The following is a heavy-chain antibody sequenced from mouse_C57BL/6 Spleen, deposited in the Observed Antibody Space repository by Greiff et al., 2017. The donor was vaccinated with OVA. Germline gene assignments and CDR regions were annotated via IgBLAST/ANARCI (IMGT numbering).Heavy chain of an antibody. V-gene: IGHV14-1*01. J-gene: IGHJ3*01. D-gene: IGHD2-5*01. CDR1: GFNIKDYY. Sequence: VQLQQSGAELVRPGASVKLSCTASGFNIKDYYMHWVKQRPEQGLEWIGRIDPEDGDTEYAPKFQGKATMTADTSSNTAYLQLSSLTSEDTAVYYCTTGDSNYDWFAYWGQGTLVTVSA. CDR3: TTGDSNYDWFAY. CDR2: IDPEDGDT.